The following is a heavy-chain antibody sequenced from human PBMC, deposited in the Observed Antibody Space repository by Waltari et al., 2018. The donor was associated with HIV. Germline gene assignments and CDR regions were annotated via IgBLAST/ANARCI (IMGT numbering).Heavy chain of an antibody. V-gene: IGHV1-2*02. D-gene: IGHD6-6*01. CDR3: ATALYSSSSAGSIDY. Sequence: QLQLVQSGAEVKKPGASVKVSCKASGYTFTGYYMHWVRQAPGQGLGWMGLINPYSGGTNYAQKFQGRFTRTRDTSICTAYMELSRLRSDDTAVYYCATALYSSSSAGSIDYWGQGTLVTVSS. CDR2: INPYSGGT. J-gene: IGHJ4*02. CDR1: GYTFTGYY.